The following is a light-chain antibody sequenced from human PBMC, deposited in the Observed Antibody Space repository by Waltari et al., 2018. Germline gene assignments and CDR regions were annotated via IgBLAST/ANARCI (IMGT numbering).Light chain of an antibody. CDR1: QSVFNDY. J-gene: IGKJ2*01. CDR3: QQYGSSVMYT. V-gene: IGKV3-20*01. CDR2: GAS. Sequence: VLTQSPDTLSLSPGAKATLSCWARQSVFNDYLAWYQQKSGQAPRLLIYGASTRATGIPDRFSGSGSGTDFTLTISGLEPEDSAVYYCQQYGSSVMYTFGQGTKLEIK.